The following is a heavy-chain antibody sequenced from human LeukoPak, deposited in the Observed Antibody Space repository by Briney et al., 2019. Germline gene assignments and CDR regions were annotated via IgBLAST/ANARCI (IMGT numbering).Heavy chain of an antibody. Sequence: GGSLRLSCAASGXTFSSYSMNWVRQARGKGLEWVSSNSSSSSYIYYADSVKGRFTISRDNAKNSLYLQMNSLRAEDTAVYYCARVRHRGVIRVDAFDIWGQGTMVTVSS. V-gene: IGHV3-21*01. CDR2: NSSSSSYI. J-gene: IGHJ3*02. CDR3: ARVRHRGVIRVDAFDI. CDR1: GXTFSSYS. D-gene: IGHD3-10*01.